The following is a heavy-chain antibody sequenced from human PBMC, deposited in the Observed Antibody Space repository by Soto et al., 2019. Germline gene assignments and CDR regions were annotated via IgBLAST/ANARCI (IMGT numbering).Heavy chain of an antibody. CDR1: GFSLSVYW. D-gene: IGHD6-19*01. CDR2: IDAYGSAT. J-gene: IGHJ3*02. V-gene: IGHV3-74*01. CDR3: VRVLKSIGWDNDVFDI. Sequence: GGSLRLSCAASGFSLSVYWMHWVRQAPGKGLAWVSRIDAYGSATKYADSVEGRFSISKDNAENTLYLQMNNLRADDTAVYYCVRVLKSIGWDNDVFDIWGQGTMVTVSS.